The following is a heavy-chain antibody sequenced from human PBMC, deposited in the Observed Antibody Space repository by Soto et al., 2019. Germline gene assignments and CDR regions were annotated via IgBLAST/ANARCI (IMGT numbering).Heavy chain of an antibody. V-gene: IGHV1-69*12. J-gene: IGHJ6*02. CDR3: ARGDATKIVVNTYYARDV. CDR2: IIPVFGTP. CDR1: GGSLSNYG. D-gene: IGHD3-22*01. Sequence: QVQLVQSGAEVKKPGSSVKVSCKASGGSLSNYGISWVRQAPGQGLEWMGAIIPVFGTPNYAQKFQDRVTITADESTTTVYLEVRSLTSEDTAVYYCARGDATKIVVNTYYARDVWGQGTTVTVSS.